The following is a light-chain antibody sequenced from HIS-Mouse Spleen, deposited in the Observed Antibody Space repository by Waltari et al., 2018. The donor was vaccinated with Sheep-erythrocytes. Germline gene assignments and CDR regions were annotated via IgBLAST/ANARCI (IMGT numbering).Light chain of an antibody. Sequence: QSALTQPRSVSGSPGQSVTISCTGTSSNVGGYNYVSWYQQHPGKAPKPMIYDVSKRPSGVPDRFSGSKSVNAASLTISGLQAEDEADYYCCSYAGSYTLVFGGGTKLTVL. CDR2: DVS. J-gene: IGLJ2*01. CDR3: CSYAGSYTLV. V-gene: IGLV2-11*01. CDR1: SSNVGGYNY.